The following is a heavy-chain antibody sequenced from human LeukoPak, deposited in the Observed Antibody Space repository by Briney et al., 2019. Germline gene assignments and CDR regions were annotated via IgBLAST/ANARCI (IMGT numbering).Heavy chain of an antibody. CDR2: IKQDGSEK. D-gene: IGHD2-15*01. CDR1: GFTFSSYW. Sequence: GGSLRLSCAASGFTFSSYWMSWVRQAPGKGLEWVANIKQDGSEKYYVDSVKGRFTISRDNAKNSLYLQMNSLRAEDTAVYYCAKGGDGSYYSRADCWGQGTLVTVSS. CDR3: AKGGDGSYYSRADC. V-gene: IGHV3-7*05. J-gene: IGHJ4*02.